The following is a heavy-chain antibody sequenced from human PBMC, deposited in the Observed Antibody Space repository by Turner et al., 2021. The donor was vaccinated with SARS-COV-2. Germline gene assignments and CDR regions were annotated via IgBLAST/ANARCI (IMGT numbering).Heavy chain of an antibody. Sequence: EVQLVASVGGLVQPGGSLRLSCAASGFTFSSYWMNWVRQAPGKKLEWVADRKQDGSERYYVDSVKGRVTISRDNAKNSLYLQMNSLRAEDTAVYFCAREESGSFDAYGMDVWGQGTTVTVSS. CDR3: AREESGSFDAYGMDV. V-gene: IGHV3-7*03. CDR1: GFTFSSYW. D-gene: IGHD2-15*01. CDR2: RKQDGSER. J-gene: IGHJ6*02.